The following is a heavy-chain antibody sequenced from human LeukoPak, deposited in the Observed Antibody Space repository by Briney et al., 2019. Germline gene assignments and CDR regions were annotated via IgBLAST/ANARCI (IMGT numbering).Heavy chain of an antibody. J-gene: IGHJ4*02. CDR1: GGSISSNGYY. Sequence: PSETLSLTCSVSGGSISSNGYYWGWIRQPPGKGLEWIGEIYHSGSTNYNPSLKSRVTISVDKSKNQFSLKLSSVTAADTAVYYCARAFDYGGNHDYWGQGTLVTVSS. V-gene: IGHV4-39*07. CDR3: ARAFDYGGNHDY. CDR2: IYHSGST. D-gene: IGHD4-23*01.